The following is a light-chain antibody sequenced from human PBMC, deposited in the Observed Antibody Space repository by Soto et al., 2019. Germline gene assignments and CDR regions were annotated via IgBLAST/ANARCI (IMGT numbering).Light chain of an antibody. CDR2: DVS. Sequence: QSALTQPASVSGSPGQSITISCTGTSSDVGGYTYVSWYQQHPGKAPKLMIYDVSNRPSGVSNRFSGSKSGNTASLTISGLQAEDEADYYCSSYTISTTLFGGGTKLPVL. J-gene: IGLJ2*01. V-gene: IGLV2-14*01. CDR1: SSDVGGYTY. CDR3: SSYTISTTL.